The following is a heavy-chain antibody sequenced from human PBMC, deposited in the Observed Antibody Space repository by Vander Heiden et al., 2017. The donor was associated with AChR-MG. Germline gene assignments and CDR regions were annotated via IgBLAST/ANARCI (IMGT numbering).Heavy chain of an antibody. Sequence: QVQLVESGGGVVQPGESLRLSCAASGFTFSNHGMHWVRQAPGTGLELVAVIWFDGSNEFYADSVKGRFTVSRDNSKNTVYLQMNSLRVEDTALYYCGRDISMVRGVIQDWGQGTLVTVSS. J-gene: IGHJ1*01. CDR2: IWFDGSNE. D-gene: IGHD3-10*01. CDR1: GFTFSNHG. V-gene: IGHV3-33*01. CDR3: GRDISMVRGVIQD.